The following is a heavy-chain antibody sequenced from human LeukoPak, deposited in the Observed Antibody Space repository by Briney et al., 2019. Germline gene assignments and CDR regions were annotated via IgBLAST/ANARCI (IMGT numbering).Heavy chain of an antibody. CDR1: GGSISSYY. CDR2: IYYSGNT. CDR3: ARTYCSGGSCHFDY. J-gene: IGHJ4*02. V-gene: IGHV4-59*08. D-gene: IGHD2-15*01. Sequence: SETLSLTCTVSGGSISSYYRSWIRQPPGKGLEWIGYIYYSGNTDSNPSLKSRVTISVDTSKNQFSLKLSSVTAADTAVYYCARTYCSGGSCHFDYWGQGTLVIVSS.